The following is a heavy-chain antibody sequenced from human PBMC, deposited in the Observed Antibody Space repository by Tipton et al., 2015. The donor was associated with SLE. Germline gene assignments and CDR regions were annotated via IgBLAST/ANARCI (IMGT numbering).Heavy chain of an antibody. CDR1: GFTFRSYA. CDR3: ANRNHTSGWFYYFDY. Sequence: SLRLSCAASGFTFRSYAMGWVRQAPGKGLEWVSAISGSGGSTYYADSVKGRFTISRDNSKNTLYLQMNSLRADDTAVYYCANRNHTSGWFYYFDYWGQGTLVTVSS. CDR2: ISGSGGST. J-gene: IGHJ4*02. D-gene: IGHD6-19*01. V-gene: IGHV3-23*01.